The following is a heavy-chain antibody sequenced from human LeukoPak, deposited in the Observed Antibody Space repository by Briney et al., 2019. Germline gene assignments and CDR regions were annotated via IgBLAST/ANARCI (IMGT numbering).Heavy chain of an antibody. CDR2: IYTSGRT. D-gene: IGHD6-13*01. J-gene: IGHJ4*02. CDR3: ARDRSSSGDFDY. V-gene: IGHV4-61*02. CDR1: GGYRSSGSYY. Sequence: PSETLSLTRTVPGGYRSSGSYYWSWIRQPAGKGLEWIGRIYTSGRTNYNPSLKSRVTISVDTSKNQFSLKLSAVTAADTAVYYYARDRSSSGDFDYWGQGTLVTVSS.